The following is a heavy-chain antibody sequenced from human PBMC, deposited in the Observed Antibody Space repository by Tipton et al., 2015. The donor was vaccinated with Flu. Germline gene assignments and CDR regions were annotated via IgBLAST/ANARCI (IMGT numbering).Heavy chain of an antibody. V-gene: IGHV4-59*01. D-gene: IGHD6-19*01. J-gene: IGHJ4*02. CDR2: VLYGGST. Sequence: TLSLTCNVSGDSMRSFYWSWIRQSPGKGLEWIGYVLYGGSTNYNPSLKSRVTISMDTSKKQFSLSLTSVTAADTATYYCARDSSGWYVFDYWGQGIPVTISS. CDR3: ARDSSGWYVFDY. CDR1: GDSMRSFY.